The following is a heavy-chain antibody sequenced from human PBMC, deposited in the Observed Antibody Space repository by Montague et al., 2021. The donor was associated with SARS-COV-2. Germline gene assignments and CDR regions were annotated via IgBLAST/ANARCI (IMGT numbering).Heavy chain of an antibody. D-gene: IGHD4-23*01. Sequence: PALVKPTQTLTLTCTFSGFSPSTSGMCVSWIRQPPGKALEWLTLIDWDDDKYYSTSLKTRLTISKDTSKNQVVLTMTNMDPVDTATYYCARSYGTTVVTRGFDYWGQGTLVTVSS. J-gene: IGHJ4*02. V-gene: IGHV2-70*01. CDR2: IDWDDDK. CDR1: GFSPSTSGMC. CDR3: ARSYGTTVVTRGFDY.